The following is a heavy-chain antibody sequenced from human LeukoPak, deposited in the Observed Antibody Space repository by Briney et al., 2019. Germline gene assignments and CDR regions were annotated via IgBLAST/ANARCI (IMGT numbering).Heavy chain of an antibody. Sequence: SETLSLTCTVSGGSISSYYRSWIRQPPGKGLELIGYIYYSGSTTNYNPSLKSRVTISVDTSKSQFSLKLSSVTAADTAVYYCARLNSIAASYYMDVWGKGTTVTVSS. CDR2: IYYSGSTT. D-gene: IGHD6-6*01. CDR3: ARLNSIAASYYMDV. CDR1: GGSISSYY. V-gene: IGHV4-59*01. J-gene: IGHJ6*03.